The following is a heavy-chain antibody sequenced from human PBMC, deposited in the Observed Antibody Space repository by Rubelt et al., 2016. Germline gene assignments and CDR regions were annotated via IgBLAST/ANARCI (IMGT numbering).Heavy chain of an antibody. V-gene: IGHV1-2*02. D-gene: IGHD3-22*01. Sequence: APGQGLEWMGWINPNSGGTNYAQKFQGRVTMTRDTSISTAYMELSRLRSDDTAVYYCPRDRNYYDSSGYPDYWGQGTLVTVSS. J-gene: IGHJ4*02. CDR2: INPNSGGT. CDR3: PRDRNYYDSSGYPDY.